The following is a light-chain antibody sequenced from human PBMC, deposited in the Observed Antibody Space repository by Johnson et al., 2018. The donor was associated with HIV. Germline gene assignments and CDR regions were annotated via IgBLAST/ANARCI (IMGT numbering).Light chain of an antibody. CDR2: EHN. J-gene: IGLJ1*01. CDR3: ETWDNRLTTWAV. CDR1: SSNIGNNY. Sequence: QSVLTQPPSVSAAPGQKVTISCSGSSSNIGNNYVSWYQQLPGTAPKLLIYEHNTRPSGIPDRFSGSKSGTSATLGIPGLHTEDEADYYCETWDNRLTTWAVFGTGTKVTVL. V-gene: IGLV1-51*02.